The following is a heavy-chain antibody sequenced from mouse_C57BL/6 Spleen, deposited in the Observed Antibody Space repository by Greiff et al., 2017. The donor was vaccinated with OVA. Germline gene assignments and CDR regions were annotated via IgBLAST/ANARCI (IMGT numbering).Heavy chain of an antibody. J-gene: IGHJ3*01. V-gene: IGHV1-26*01. D-gene: IGHD2-1*01. CDR2: INPNNGGT. Sequence: EVQLQQSGPELVKPGASVKISCKASGYTFTDYYMNWVKQSHGKSLEWIGDINPNNGGTSYNQKFKGKATLTVDKSSSTAYMELRSLTSEDSAVYYCARRNYGNPEFAYWGQGTLVTVSA. CDR3: ARRNYGNPEFAY. CDR1: GYTFTDYY.